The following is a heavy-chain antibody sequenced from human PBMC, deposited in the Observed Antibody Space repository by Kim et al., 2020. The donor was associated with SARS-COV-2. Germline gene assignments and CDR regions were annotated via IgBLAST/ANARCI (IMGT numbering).Heavy chain of an antibody. Sequence: ASVKVSCKASGYTFTSYGISWVRQAPGQGLEWMGWISAYNGNTNYAQKLQGRVTMTTDTSTSTAYMELRSLRSDDTAVYYCARGRQSGSYGDYDNWFDPWGQGTLVTVSS. V-gene: IGHV1-18*01. J-gene: IGHJ5*02. CDR3: ARGRQSGSYGDYDNWFDP. CDR1: GYTFTSYG. D-gene: IGHD4-17*01. CDR2: ISAYNGNT.